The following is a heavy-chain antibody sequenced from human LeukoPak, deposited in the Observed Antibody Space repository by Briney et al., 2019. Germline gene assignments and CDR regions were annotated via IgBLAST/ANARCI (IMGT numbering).Heavy chain of an antibody. V-gene: IGHV7-4-1*02. CDR3: ARDGYCSGGSCPLSYYYYMDV. Sequence: VASVKVSCKASGYTFTSYAMNWVRQAPGQGLEWMGWINTNTGNPTYAQGFTGRFAFSLDTSVSTAYLQISSLKAEDTAVYYCARDGYCSGGSCPLSYYYYMDVWGKGTTVTVSS. CDR2: INTNTGNP. CDR1: GYTFTSYA. D-gene: IGHD2-15*01. J-gene: IGHJ6*03.